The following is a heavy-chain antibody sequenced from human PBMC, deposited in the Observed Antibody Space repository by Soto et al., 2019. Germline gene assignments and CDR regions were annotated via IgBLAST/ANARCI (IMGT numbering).Heavy chain of an antibody. V-gene: IGHV3-11*01. CDR2: ISSSGSII. CDR3: ARGYCSSTSCHDY. D-gene: IGHD2-2*01. J-gene: IGHJ4*02. Sequence: GGSLRLSCAASGFTFSDYYMSWIRQAPGKGLEWVSYISSSGSIIYYADSVKGRFTISRDNAKNSLYLQMNSLRVEDTAVYYCARGYCSSTSCHDYWGQGTLVTVSS. CDR1: GFTFSDYY.